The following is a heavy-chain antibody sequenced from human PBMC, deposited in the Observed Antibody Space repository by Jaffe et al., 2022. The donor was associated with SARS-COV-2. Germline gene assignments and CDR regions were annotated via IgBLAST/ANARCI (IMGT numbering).Heavy chain of an antibody. CDR2: IYYSGST. CDR1: GGSISSSSYY. V-gene: IGHV4-39*01. CDR3: ARQRALGHCGGDCFLFDY. Sequence: QLQLQESGPGLVKPSETLSLTCTVSGGSISSSSYYWGWIRQPPGKGLEWIGSIYYSGSTYYNPSLKSRVTISVDTSKNQFSLKLSSVTAADTAVYYCARQRALGHCGGDCFLFDYWGQGTLVTVSS. D-gene: IGHD2-21*02. J-gene: IGHJ4*02.